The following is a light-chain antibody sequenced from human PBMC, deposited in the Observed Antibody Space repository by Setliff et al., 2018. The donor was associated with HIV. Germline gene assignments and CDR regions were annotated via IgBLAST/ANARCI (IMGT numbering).Light chain of an antibody. J-gene: IGLJ1*01. Sequence: QSALTQPPSASGSPGQSVTISCTGTSSDVGGYNYVSWYQQHPGKAPKLIMSDVNKRPSGVSDRFSGSKSGNTASLTISGLQAEDEANYYCSSYTTSSTYVVGPGTKVTVL. CDR3: SSYTTSSTYV. V-gene: IGLV2-14*01. CDR1: SSDVGGYNY. CDR2: DVN.